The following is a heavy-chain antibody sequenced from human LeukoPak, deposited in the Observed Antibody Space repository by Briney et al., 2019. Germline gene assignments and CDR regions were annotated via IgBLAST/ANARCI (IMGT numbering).Heavy chain of an antibody. CDR1: GFTFSSYW. CDR3: ARGRPHGNDY. Sequence: GGSLRLSCAASGFTFSSYWMNWVRQAPGKGLVWVSRIASDGSSTTYADSVKGRFSIPRDNAKNTLYLQMNSLRVEDTAVYYCARGRPHGNDYWGQGTLVTVSS. CDR2: IASDGSST. D-gene: IGHD4-23*01. J-gene: IGHJ4*02. V-gene: IGHV3-74*01.